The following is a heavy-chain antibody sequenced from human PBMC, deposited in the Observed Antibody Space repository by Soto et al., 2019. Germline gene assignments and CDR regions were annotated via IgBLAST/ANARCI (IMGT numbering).Heavy chain of an antibody. V-gene: IGHV3-30-3*01. J-gene: IGHJ3*02. D-gene: IGHD3-22*01. CDR1: GFTFSSYA. CDR2: ISYDGSNK. CDR3: ARPISFDYYDSSGGEGDAFDI. Sequence: QVQLVESGGGVVQPGRSLRLSCAASGFTFSSYAMHWVRQAPGKGLEWVAVISYDGSNKYYADSVKGRFTISRDNSNNTLYLQMNSLRAEDTAVYYCARPISFDYYDSSGGEGDAFDIWGQGTMVTVSS.